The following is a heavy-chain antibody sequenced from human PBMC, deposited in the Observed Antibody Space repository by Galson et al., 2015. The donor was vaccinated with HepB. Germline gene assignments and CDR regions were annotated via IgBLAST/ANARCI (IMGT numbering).Heavy chain of an antibody. CDR1: GFTFSDDH. V-gene: IGHV3-11*05. CDR2: ISSSSDFT. J-gene: IGHJ6*02. Sequence: SLRLSCAASGFTFSDDHMSWIRQAPGKGLDWISYISSSSDFTNYADSVRGRFTISRDNAKNSLYLQMNSLKIEDTAMYYCVKDAKAGGLDVWGQGTTVTVSS. CDR3: VKDAKAGGLDV.